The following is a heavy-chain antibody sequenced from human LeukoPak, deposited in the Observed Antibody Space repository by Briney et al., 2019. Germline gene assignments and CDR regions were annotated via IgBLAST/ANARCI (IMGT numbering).Heavy chain of an antibody. Sequence: PGGSLRLSCAASKFTFSSYGMHWVRQAPGKGLEWVAVISYDGSNKYYADSVKGRFTISRDNSKNTLYLQMNSLRAEDTAVYYCATSESLWELPLWFDYWGQGTLVTVSS. D-gene: IGHD1-26*01. CDR3: ATSESLWELPLWFDY. CDR1: KFTFSSYG. J-gene: IGHJ4*02. CDR2: ISYDGSNK. V-gene: IGHV3-30*03.